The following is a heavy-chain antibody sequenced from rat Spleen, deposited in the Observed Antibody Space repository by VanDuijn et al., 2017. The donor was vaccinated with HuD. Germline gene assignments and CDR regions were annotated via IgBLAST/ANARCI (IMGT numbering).Heavy chain of an antibody. Sequence: EVQLVESGGGLVQPGRSLKLSCAASGFTFSDYGVAWVRQAPTTGLEWVASITNTGGSTYYLDSVEGRFTISRDNAKSTLYLQMDSLRSEATATYYCASLMYTPDYLGVMDVWGQGASVTVSS. CDR1: GFTFSDYG. D-gene: IGHD1-6*01. V-gene: IGHV5-29*01. J-gene: IGHJ4*01. CDR3: ASLMYTPDYLGVMDV. CDR2: ITNTGGST.